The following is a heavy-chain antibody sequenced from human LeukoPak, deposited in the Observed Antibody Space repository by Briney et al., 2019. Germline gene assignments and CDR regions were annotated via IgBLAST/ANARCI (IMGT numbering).Heavy chain of an antibody. Sequence: ASVKVSCKASGYTFTGYYMHWVRQAPGQGLEWMGWINLNSGGTNYAQKFQGRVTMTRDASISTAYMELSRLRSDDTAVYYCARGGLLDYYYGMDVWGQGTTVTVSS. V-gene: IGHV1-2*02. J-gene: IGHJ6*02. CDR2: INLNSGGT. CDR3: ARGGLLDYYYGMDV. CDR1: GYTFTGYY. D-gene: IGHD2-21*01.